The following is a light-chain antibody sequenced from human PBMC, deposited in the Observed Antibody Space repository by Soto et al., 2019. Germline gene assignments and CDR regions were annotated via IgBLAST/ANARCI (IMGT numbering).Light chain of an antibody. J-gene: IGKJ1*01. CDR2: DAS. CDR3: QQYNGYRTWT. Sequence: DIQMTQSPATLSASVGDRVSITCRASQDISRWLAWYQQKPGKAPKVLIWDASSLQRGVPSRFTGSGSGTEFTLTTNGLQPDDFATYYGQQYNGYRTWTFGQGTKVEIK. CDR1: QDISRW. V-gene: IGKV1-5*01.